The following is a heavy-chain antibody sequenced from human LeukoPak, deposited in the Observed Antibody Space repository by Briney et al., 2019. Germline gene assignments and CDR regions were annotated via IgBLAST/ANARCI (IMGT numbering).Heavy chain of an antibody. V-gene: IGHV3-30*02. CDR2: IRYDGSNK. Sequence: GGSLRLSCAASGFTFSSYGMHWVRQAPGKGLEWVAFIRYDGSNKYYADSVKGRFTISRDNSKNTLYLQMNSLRAEDTAVYYFANDPREWLRSYYFDYWGQGTLVTVSS. J-gene: IGHJ4*02. D-gene: IGHD5-12*01. CDR1: GFTFSSYG. CDR3: ANDPREWLRSYYFDY.